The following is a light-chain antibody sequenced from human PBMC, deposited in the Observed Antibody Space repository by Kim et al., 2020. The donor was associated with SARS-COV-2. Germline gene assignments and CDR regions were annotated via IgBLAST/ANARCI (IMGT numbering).Light chain of an antibody. Sequence: QSALTQPPSASGSPGQSVTISCTGTSNDVGGYDFVSWYQQPPGEAPKLIIYEVFKRPSGVPDRSSATTSAKTASRTVSGLQAEEEADYYCTSYAASNLMVFGGGTQLTVL. J-gene: IGLJ2*01. CDR1: SNDVGGYDF. CDR3: TSYAASNLMV. V-gene: IGLV2-8*01. CDR2: EVF.